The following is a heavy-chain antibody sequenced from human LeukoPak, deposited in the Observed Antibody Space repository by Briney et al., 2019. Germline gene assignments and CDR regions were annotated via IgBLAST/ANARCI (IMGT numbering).Heavy chain of an antibody. D-gene: IGHD6-13*01. V-gene: IGHV3-30-3*01. CDR3: ARYAWSLGPAPGTPLFDY. Sequence: PGRSLRLSCAASGLIFSNYAMHWVRQAPGKGLEWVALISYDGSDKYYANSVKGRCTISRDNSKNTLYLQMNSLRAEDTAVYYCARYAWSLGPAPGTPLFDYWGQGTLVTVSS. J-gene: IGHJ4*02. CDR1: GLIFSNYA. CDR2: ISYDGSDK.